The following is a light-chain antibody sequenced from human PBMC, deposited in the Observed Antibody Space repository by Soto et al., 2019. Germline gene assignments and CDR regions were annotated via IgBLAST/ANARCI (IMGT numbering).Light chain of an antibody. CDR3: QQYYDWPPKT. Sequence: EIVMTQSPATLSVSPGERATLSCRASQSISGNLAWYQQKPGQAPRLLIYGTSTRATGIPARFSGSGSGTEFPLTISSLQSEDIAVYYCQQYYDWPPKTFGQGTKVEIK. CDR1: QSISGN. J-gene: IGKJ1*01. V-gene: IGKV3-15*01. CDR2: GTS.